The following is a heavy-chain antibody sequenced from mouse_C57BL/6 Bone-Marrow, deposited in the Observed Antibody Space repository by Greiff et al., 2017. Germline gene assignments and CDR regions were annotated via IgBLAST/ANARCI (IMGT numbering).Heavy chain of an antibody. Sequence: VQLVESGAELMKPGASVKLSCKATGYTFTGYWIEWVKQRPGHGLEWIGEILPGSGSTNYNEKFKGKATFTADTSYNTAYMQLSSLTTEDSASYYCARGDWDCAYWGQGTLVTVSA. J-gene: IGHJ3*01. D-gene: IGHD4-1*01. CDR3: ARGDWDCAY. V-gene: IGHV1-9*01. CDR2: ILPGSGST. CDR1: GYTFTGYW.